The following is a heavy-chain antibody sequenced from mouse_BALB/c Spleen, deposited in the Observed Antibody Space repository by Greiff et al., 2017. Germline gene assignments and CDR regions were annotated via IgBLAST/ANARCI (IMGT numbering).Heavy chain of an antibody. Sequence: QVQLQQSGAELVRPGASVTLSCKASGYTFTDYEMHWVKQTPVHGLEWIGAIDPETGGTAYNQKFKGKATLTADKSSSTAYMELRSLTSEDSAVYYCTRMGYGYPYFDVWGAGTTVTVSS. CDR1: GYTFTDYE. V-gene: IGHV1-15*01. CDR2: IDPETGGT. CDR3: TRMGYGYPYFDV. D-gene: IGHD2-2*01. J-gene: IGHJ1*01.